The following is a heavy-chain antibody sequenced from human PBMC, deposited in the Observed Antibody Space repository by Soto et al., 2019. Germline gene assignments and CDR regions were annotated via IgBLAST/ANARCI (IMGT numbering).Heavy chain of an antibody. D-gene: IGHD2-8*01. J-gene: IGHJ6*02. Sequence: PGGSLRLSCAASGFTFSSYSMSWVRQAPGKGLEWVSYISSSSSTIYYADSVKGRFTISRDNAKNSLYLQMNSLRDEDTAVYYCARDERNTRYCTNGVCYTGFYGMDVWGQGTTVTVSS. CDR1: GFTFSSYS. V-gene: IGHV3-48*02. CDR3: ARDERNTRYCTNGVCYTGFYGMDV. CDR2: ISSSSSTI.